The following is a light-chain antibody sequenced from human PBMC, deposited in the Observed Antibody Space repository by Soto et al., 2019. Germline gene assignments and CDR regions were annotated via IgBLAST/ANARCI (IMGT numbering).Light chain of an antibody. CDR3: QHSYSSPT. CDR1: QNIFTY. CDR2: ATS. Sequence: DIQVTQSPSSLSASVGDRVTITCRASQNIFTYLNWYQQRPGQAPNLLIYATSNLQSGVPSRFSGSGSGTDFTLTISSLQPEDFATYYCQHSYSSPTFGKGTKVDIK. J-gene: IGKJ2*01. V-gene: IGKV1-39*01.